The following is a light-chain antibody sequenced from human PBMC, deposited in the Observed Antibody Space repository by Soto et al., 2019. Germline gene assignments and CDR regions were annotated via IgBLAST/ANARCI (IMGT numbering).Light chain of an antibody. CDR3: TSWTSTSTYV. CDR1: SSVVGGYNY. J-gene: IGLJ1*01. CDR2: DVF. Sequence: QSVLTQDASVSGSPGQSITISCTGTSSVVGGYNYVSWYQQHPGRAPKLIIYDVFTRPSGISHRFSGSKSGNTASLTISALQAEDEADYYCTSWTSTSTYVFGSGTKVTVL. V-gene: IGLV2-14*01.